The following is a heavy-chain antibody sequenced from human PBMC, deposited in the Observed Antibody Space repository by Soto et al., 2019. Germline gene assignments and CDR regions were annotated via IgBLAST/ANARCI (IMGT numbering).Heavy chain of an antibody. CDR2: ISNDGINK. CDR1: GFIFSSYG. D-gene: IGHD2-21*02. V-gene: IGHV3-30*03. J-gene: IGHJ1*01. Sequence: GGSLRLSCAGSGFIFSSYGIHWVRQAPGKGLEWVAAISNDGINKNYAESVKGRFSISRDNSRNTLYLQMDSLRAEDTAVYFCAREEHIVVVTAIPAEYFQHWGQGTLVTVSS. CDR3: AREEHIVVVTAIPAEYFQH.